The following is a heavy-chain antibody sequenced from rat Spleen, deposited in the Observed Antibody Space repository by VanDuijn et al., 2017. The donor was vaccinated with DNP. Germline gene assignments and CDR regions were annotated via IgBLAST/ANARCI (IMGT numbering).Heavy chain of an antibody. V-gene: IGHV5-19*01. CDR2: ISPSGGST. CDR3: ATGGFDY. J-gene: IGHJ3*01. CDR1: GFTFDDYG. Sequence: EVKLVESGGGLVQPGRSLKLSCAASGFTFDDYGMAWVRQAPTKGLEWVASISPSGGSTYYRDSVKGRFIISRDNAKSTLYLQMDSLRSEDTATYYCATGGFDYWGQGTLVTVSS.